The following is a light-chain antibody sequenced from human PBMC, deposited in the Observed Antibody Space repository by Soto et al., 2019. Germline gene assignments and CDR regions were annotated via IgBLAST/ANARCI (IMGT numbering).Light chain of an antibody. CDR2: AAS. J-gene: IGKJ5*01. CDR1: QSVTSN. V-gene: IGKV3D-15*01. Sequence: EIVLTQSPATLSLSPGDRATLSCWASQSVTSNLAWYQQKRGQAPRLLIYAASTRATGVPARFSGSGSGTEFTLTISSLQSEDFAVYYCQQYNNWPPITFGQGTRLEIK. CDR3: QQYNNWPPIT.